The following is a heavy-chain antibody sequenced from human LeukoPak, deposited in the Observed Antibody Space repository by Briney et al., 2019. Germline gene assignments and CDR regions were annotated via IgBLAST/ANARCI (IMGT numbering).Heavy chain of an antibody. CDR3: ARHNVDTAMVFDY. V-gene: IGHV4-30-2*01. D-gene: IGHD5-18*01. CDR2: IYHSGST. J-gene: IGHJ4*02. Sequence: SETLSLTCTVSGYSISSGGYSWSWIRQPPGKGLEWIGYIYHSGSTYYNPSLKSRVTISVDRSKNQFSLKLSSVTAADTAVYYCARHNVDTAMVFDYWGQGTLVTVSS. CDR1: GYSISSGGYS.